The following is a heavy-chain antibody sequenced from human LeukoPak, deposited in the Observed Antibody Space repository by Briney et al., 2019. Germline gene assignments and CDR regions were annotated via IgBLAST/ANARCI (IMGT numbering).Heavy chain of an antibody. J-gene: IGHJ4*02. CDR3: ARDYKHDYDLGY. V-gene: IGHV3-7*01. D-gene: IGHD3-3*01. CDR2: IKQDVSEK. Sequence: GRSLRLSCAPSAFTFSSYGMHWVRQAPGDGLEWVANIKQDVSEKYYVDSVKGRFTISRDNAKSSLYLQMNSLRAEDTAVYYCARDYKHDYDLGYWGQGTLVTVSS. CDR1: AFTFSSYG.